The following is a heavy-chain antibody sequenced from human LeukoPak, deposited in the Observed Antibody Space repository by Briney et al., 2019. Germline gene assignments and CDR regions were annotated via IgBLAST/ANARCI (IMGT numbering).Heavy chain of an antibody. CDR2: ISAYNGNT. V-gene: IGHV1-18*01. J-gene: IGHJ3*02. CDR3: ARDMGVVVPHDAFDI. D-gene: IGHD3-22*01. Sequence: ASVKVSCKASGYTFNNYGISWVRQAPGQGLEWMGWISAYNGNTNYAQKLQGRVTMTTDTSTSTAYMELSSLRSEDTAVYYCARDMGVVVPHDAFDIWGQGTMVTVSS. CDR1: GYTFNNYG.